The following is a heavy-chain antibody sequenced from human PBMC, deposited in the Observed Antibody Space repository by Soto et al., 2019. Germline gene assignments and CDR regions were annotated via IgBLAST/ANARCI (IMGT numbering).Heavy chain of an antibody. V-gene: IGHV3-23*01. J-gene: IGHJ5*01. CDR3: AKNEAYYDFSGASDWFDS. Sequence: EVQLLESGGGLVQPGGSLRLSCVASGFTFDSHAMTWVRQAPGKGVEWVSTVTGSGRSTYYGDSVKGRFTISRDKSKNTVSLQLNSLIAEDTAVYYCAKNEAYYDFSGASDWFDSWGQGTLVTVSS. CDR2: VTGSGRST. D-gene: IGHD3-3*01. CDR1: GFTFDSHA.